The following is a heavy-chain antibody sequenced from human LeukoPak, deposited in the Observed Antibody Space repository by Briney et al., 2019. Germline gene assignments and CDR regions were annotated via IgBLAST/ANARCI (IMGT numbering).Heavy chain of an antibody. J-gene: IGHJ4*02. V-gene: IGHV1-8*01. CDR3: ARGVGYYGSGSPSDY. D-gene: IGHD3-10*01. CDR2: MNPNSSNT. CDR1: GYTFTRYD. Sequence: ASVKLSCKASGYTFTRYDINWVPQATGHQLEWLGWMNPNSSNTGYAQKIQGRVTMTRNTSISTAYMELSSLRSEDTAVYYCARGVGYYGSGSPSDYWGQGTLVTVSS.